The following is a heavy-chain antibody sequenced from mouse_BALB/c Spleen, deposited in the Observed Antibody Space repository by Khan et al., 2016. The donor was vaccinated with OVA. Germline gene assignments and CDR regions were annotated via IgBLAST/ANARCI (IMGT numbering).Heavy chain of an antibody. CDR1: GYTFTSNT. CDR2: INPRSGYT. CDR3: ARRTTGYTMDY. J-gene: IGHJ4*01. V-gene: IGHV1-4*01. D-gene: IGHD2-14*01. Sequence: QVQLKESGAELARPGASVRMSCKASGYTFTSNTMHWVKKRPGQGLEWIGYINPRSGYTNFNQNFKDKATLTADKSSSTAYMQLSSLTSEDSAVCYCARRTTGYTMDYWGQGTSVTVSS.